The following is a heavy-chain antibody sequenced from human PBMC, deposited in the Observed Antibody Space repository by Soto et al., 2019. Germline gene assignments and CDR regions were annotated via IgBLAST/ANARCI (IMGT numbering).Heavy chain of an antibody. CDR2: MNPNSGNT. J-gene: IGHJ6*03. CDR1: GYTFTSYD. V-gene: IGHV1-8*01. CDR3: ARGTGITGNRNYYYYMDV. Sequence: ASVKVSCKASGYTFTSYDINWVRQATGQGLEWMGWMNPNSGNTGYAQKFQGRVTMTRNTSISTAYMELSSLRSEDTAVYYCARGTGITGNRNYYYYMDVWGKGTTVTV. D-gene: IGHD1-20*01.